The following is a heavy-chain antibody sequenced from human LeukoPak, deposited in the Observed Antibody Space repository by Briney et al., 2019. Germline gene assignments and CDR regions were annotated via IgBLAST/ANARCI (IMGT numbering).Heavy chain of an antibody. CDR2: IEQDGSET. Sequence: GGSLRLSCAASGFTFSSYWMSWVRQAPGKGLEWVADIEQDGSETNYVDSVKGRFTISRDKAKNSLYLQMNSLRAEDTAVYYCARSLQPDYWGQGTLVTVSS. J-gene: IGHJ4*02. CDR1: GFTFSSYW. V-gene: IGHV3-7*05. D-gene: IGHD5-18*01. CDR3: ARSLQPDY.